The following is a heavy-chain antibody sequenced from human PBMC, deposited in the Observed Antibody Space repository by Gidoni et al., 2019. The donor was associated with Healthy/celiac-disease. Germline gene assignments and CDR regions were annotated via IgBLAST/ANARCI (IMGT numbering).Heavy chain of an antibody. CDR2: IWYDGSNK. D-gene: IGHD3-22*01. Sequence: QVQLVESGGGVVQPGRSLRLSCAASGFTFSSYGMHWVRQAPGKGLEWVAVIWYDGSNKYYADSVKGRFTISRDNSKNTLYLQMNSLRAEDTAVYYCARGAYYYDSSGAYYFDYWGQGTLVTVSS. CDR3: ARGAYYYDSSGAYYFDY. J-gene: IGHJ4*02. CDR1: GFTFSSYG. V-gene: IGHV3-33*01.